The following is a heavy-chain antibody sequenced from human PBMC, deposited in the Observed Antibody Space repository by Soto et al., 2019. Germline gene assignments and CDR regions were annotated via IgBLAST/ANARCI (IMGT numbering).Heavy chain of an antibody. CDR3: ARKRLNSGSRGWIDH. Sequence: QVQLVESGGGVVQPGRSLGLACAASGFTFSSYAMYWVRQAPGKGLEWVAVTSFDGSHKYYGDSVQGRFTISRDNSKNTLYLQMNSLRPDDTAVYYCARKRLNSGSRGWIDHWGQGTLVSVSS. V-gene: IGHV3-30-3*01. J-gene: IGHJ4*02. D-gene: IGHD1-26*01. CDR1: GFTFSSYA. CDR2: TSFDGSHK.